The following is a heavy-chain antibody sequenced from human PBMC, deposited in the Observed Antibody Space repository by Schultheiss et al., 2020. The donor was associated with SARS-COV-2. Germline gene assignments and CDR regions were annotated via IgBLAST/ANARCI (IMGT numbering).Heavy chain of an antibody. CDR3: ARDLSVIVTTPPGY. V-gene: IGHV1-2*02. CDR1: GYIFTGYY. CDR2: INPHSGGT. D-gene: IGHD3-22*01. J-gene: IGHJ4*02. Sequence: ASVKVSCKASGYIFTGYYIHWVRQAPGQGLEWMGRINPHSGGTNYPQKFQGRLTLTRDTTINTAYMELNSLRLDDTDVYYCARDLSVIVTTPPGYWGQGALVTVSS.